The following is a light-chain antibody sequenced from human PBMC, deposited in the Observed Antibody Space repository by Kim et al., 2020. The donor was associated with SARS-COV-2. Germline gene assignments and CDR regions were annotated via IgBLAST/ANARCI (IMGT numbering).Light chain of an antibody. J-gene: IGLJ1*01. CDR2: DVS. V-gene: IGLV2-14*03. CDR3: SSYTRSSTNYV. CDR1: SSDVGGTNY. Sequence: SNTFSCTETSSDVGGTNYVSWYQQHPGKAPKLMIYDVSNRPSGVSNRFSGSKSGNTASLTISGLQAEDEADYYCSSYTRSSTNYVFGTGTKVTVL.